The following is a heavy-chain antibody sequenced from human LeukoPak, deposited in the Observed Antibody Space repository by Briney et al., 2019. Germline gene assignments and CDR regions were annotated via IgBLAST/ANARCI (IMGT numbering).Heavy chain of an antibody. CDR2: LDPEDSDP. J-gene: IGHJ6*03. CDR3: ATGRGDYYYFMDV. V-gene: IGHV1-24*01. Sequence: ASVKVSCKASGGTFSSYAISWVRQAPGQGLEWMGGLDPEDSDPIYAQKFQGRLIMTGDTSTDTFYMELRSLRSEDTALYFCATGRGDYYYFMDVWGKGTTVTVSS. CDR1: GGTFSSYA.